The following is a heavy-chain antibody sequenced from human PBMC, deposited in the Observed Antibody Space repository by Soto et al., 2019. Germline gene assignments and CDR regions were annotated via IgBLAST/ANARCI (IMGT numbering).Heavy chain of an antibody. CDR2: FDPEDGET. Sequence: GASVKVSCKVSGYTLTELSMHWVRQAPGKGLEWMGGFDPEDGETIYAQKFQGRVTMTEDTSTDTAYMELSSLRSEDTAVYYCATRGGPRYCSGGSCYAYYYYGMDVWGQGTTVTVSS. J-gene: IGHJ6*02. D-gene: IGHD2-15*01. CDR1: GYTLTELS. V-gene: IGHV1-24*01. CDR3: ATRGGPRYCSGGSCYAYYYYGMDV.